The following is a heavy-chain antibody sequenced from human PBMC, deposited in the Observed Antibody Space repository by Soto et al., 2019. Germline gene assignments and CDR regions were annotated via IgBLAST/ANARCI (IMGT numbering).Heavy chain of an antibody. J-gene: IGHJ3*02. V-gene: IGHV4-4*07. CDR1: GGSISSYY. CDR3: ARDRNPLNCGSGSYPDDAFDI. CDR2: IYTSGST. D-gene: IGHD3-10*01. Sequence: PSETLSLTCTVSGGSISSYYWSWIRQPAGKGLEWIGRIYTSGSTNYNPSLKSRVTMSVDTSKNQFSLKLSSVTAADTAVYYCARDRNPLNCGSGSYPDDAFDIWGQGTMVTVSS.